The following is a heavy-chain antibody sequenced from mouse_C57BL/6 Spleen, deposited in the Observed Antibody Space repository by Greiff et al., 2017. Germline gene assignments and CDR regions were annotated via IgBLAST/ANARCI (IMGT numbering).Heavy chain of an antibody. D-gene: IGHD1-1*01. CDR2: IYPSDSET. CDR1: GYTFTSYW. J-gene: IGHJ3*01. CDR3: ARSASGYYYGSSYGFAY. V-gene: IGHV1-61*01. Sequence: QVQLQQPGAELVRPGSSVKLSCKASGYTFTSYWMDWVKQRPGQGLEWIGNIYPSDSETHYNQKFKDKATLTVDKSSSTAYMQLSSLTSEDSAVYYCARSASGYYYGSSYGFAYWGQGTLVTVSA.